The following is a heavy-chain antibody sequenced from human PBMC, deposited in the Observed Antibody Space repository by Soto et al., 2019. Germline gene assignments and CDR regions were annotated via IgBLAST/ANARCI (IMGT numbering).Heavy chain of an antibody. CDR3: ARGLVVPAGIRYYYYGMDV. J-gene: IGHJ6*02. Sequence: GGSLRLSCAASGFTVSSHWMTWVRQARGKRLEWVANIKQDGSERYYVDSVKGRFSISRDNAENSLYLQMTGLRAEDTAVYYCARGLVVPAGIRYYYYGMDVWGQGTTVTVSS. V-gene: IGHV3-7*01. D-gene: IGHD2-2*01. CDR1: GFTVSSHW. CDR2: IKQDGSER.